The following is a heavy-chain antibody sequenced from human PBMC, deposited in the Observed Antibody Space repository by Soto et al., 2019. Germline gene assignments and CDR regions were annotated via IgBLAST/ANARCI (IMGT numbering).Heavy chain of an antibody. J-gene: IGHJ3*02. Sequence: QVQLQESGPGLVKPSETLSLTCTVSGGSISSYYWSWIRQPPGKGLEWIGYIYYSGSTNYNPSLKSRVTISVDTSKNQFSLKLSSVTAADTAVYYCARDNPGVTDAFDIWGQGTMVTVSS. CDR2: IYYSGST. CDR1: GGSISSYY. CDR3: ARDNPGVTDAFDI. V-gene: IGHV4-59*01. D-gene: IGHD2-21*02.